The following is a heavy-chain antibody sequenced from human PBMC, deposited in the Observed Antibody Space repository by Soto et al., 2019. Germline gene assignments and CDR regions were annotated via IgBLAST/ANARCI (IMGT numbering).Heavy chain of an antibody. CDR3: AKDGYTYAYGPDS. CDR1: GYSFTSAG. CDR2: ISAYNGYK. Sequence: QVRLVQSGPEVKKPGASVRVSGKASGYSFTSAGISWVRQAPGQGLEWMGWISAYNGYKSFAQKFQGRVTLATDTSTDTAYMTLENLTSNDTAVYFCAKDGYTYAYGPDSWGQGTLVIVSS. J-gene: IGHJ4*02. D-gene: IGHD5-18*01. V-gene: IGHV1-18*01.